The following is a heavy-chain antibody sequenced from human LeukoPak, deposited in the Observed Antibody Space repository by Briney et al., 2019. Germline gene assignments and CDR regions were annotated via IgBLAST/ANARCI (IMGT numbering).Heavy chain of an antibody. CDR2: ISYDGSNE. CDR3: ARVRAGYCTSTSCYTGMDV. J-gene: IGHJ6*02. V-gene: IGHV3-30*03. D-gene: IGHD2-2*01. Sequence: GGSLRLSCAVSGFTFSSYGVHWVRQAPGKGLEWVALISYDGSNEYYADSVRGRFTISRDNSKFTLYMQMNSLRAEDTAVYYCARVRAGYCTSTSCYTGMDVWGQGTTVTVSS. CDR1: GFTFSSYG.